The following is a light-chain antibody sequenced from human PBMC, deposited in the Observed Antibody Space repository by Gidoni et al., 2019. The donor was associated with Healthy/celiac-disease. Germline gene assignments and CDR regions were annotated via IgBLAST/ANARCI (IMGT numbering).Light chain of an antibody. CDR2: WAS. CDR1: QSVLYSSNNKNY. Sequence: DIVMTQSPDSLAVSLGERATIHCKSSQSVLYSSNNKNYLAWYQQKPGQPPKLLIYWASTRESGVPYRFSGSGSGTDFTLTISSLQAEDVAVYYCQQYYSTLWTFGQGTKVEIK. J-gene: IGKJ1*01. V-gene: IGKV4-1*01. CDR3: QQYYSTLWT.